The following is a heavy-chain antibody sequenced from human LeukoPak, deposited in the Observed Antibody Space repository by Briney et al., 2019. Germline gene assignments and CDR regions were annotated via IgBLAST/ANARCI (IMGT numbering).Heavy chain of an antibody. CDR3: ASRRSTVTTYLDY. CDR2: IYYSGST. J-gene: IGHJ4*02. D-gene: IGHD4-17*01. V-gene: IGHV4-31*03. Sequence: SETLSLTCTVSGGSISSGGYYWSWIRQHPGKGLEWIGYIYYSGSTYYNPSLKSRVTISVDTSKNQFSLKLSSVTAADTAVYYCASRRSTVTTYLDYWGQGTLVTVSS. CDR1: GGSISSGGYY.